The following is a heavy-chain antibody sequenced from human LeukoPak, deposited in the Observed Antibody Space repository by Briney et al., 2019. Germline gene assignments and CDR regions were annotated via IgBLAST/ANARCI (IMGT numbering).Heavy chain of an antibody. CDR1: GFTFSSYW. V-gene: IGHV3-74*01. CDR2: INSDGSST. J-gene: IGHJ4*02. Sequence: PGGSLRLSCAASGFTFSSYWMHWVRQAPGKGLVWVSRINSDGSSTSYADSVKGRFTISRDNAKKTLYLQMNSLRAEDTAVYYCARALRYSSPFDYWGQGTLVTVSS. CDR3: ARALRYSSPFDY. D-gene: IGHD6-13*01.